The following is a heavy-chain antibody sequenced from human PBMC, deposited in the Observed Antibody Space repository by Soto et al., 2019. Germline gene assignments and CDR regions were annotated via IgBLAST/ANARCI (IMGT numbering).Heavy chain of an antibody. D-gene: IGHD5-18*01. J-gene: IGHJ3*02. V-gene: IGHV1-69*01. CDR3: ARVWPDQRGYSNDAFDI. Sequence: QVQLVQSGAEVKKPGSSVKVSCKASGGTFSSYAISWVRQAPGQGLEWMGGIIPIFGTANYAQKCQGRVTITADESTSTAYMELSSLRSEDTAVYYCARVWPDQRGYSNDAFDIWGQGTMVTVSS. CDR1: GGTFSSYA. CDR2: IIPIFGTA.